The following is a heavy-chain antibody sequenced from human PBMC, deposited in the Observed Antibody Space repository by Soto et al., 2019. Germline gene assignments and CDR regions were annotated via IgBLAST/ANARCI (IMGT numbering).Heavy chain of an antibody. CDR2: VSGDGRSA. V-gene: IGHV3-74*01. CDR3: ANFGAVVTVGLDY. D-gene: IGHD2-15*01. J-gene: IGHJ4*02. Sequence: EVQLVESGGGLVQPGGSLRLSCAASGFTFSNYWMHWVRQIPGKGLVWVSRVSGDGRSAHYADFAKGRFTISRDNAKNTVYLQMNSLRVEDTAVYYCANFGAVVTVGLDYWGQGTLVTVSS. CDR1: GFTFSNYW.